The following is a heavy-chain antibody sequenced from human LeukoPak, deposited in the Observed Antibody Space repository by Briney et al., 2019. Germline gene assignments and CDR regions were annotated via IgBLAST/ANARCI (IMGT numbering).Heavy chain of an antibody. D-gene: IGHD6-13*01. J-gene: IGHJ5*02. V-gene: IGHV3-23*01. CDR3: AKVGIAAAGLSGGWFDP. CDR1: GFTFSSYA. Sequence: GGSLRLSCAASGFTFSSYAMSWVRQAPGKGLEWVSAISGSGGSTYYADSVKGRFTISRDNSKNTLYLQMNSLRAEDTAVYYCAKVGIAAAGLSGGWFDPWGQGTLVTVSS. CDR2: ISGSGGST.